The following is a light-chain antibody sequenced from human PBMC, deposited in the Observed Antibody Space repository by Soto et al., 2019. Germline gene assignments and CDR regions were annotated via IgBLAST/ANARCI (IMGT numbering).Light chain of an antibody. Sequence: QSVLTQPPSASGSPGQSVSISCTGTSSDVGAYNYVSWDQQHPGKAPKLIIYEVSKRPSGVPDRFSGSKSGNAASLTVSGLQAEDEADYYCSSYAGSDNHVFGTGTKVTVL. J-gene: IGLJ1*01. CDR2: EVS. V-gene: IGLV2-8*01. CDR1: SSDVGAYNY. CDR3: SSYAGSDNHV.